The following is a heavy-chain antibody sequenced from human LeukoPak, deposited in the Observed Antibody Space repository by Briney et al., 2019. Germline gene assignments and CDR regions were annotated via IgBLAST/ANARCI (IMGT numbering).Heavy chain of an antibody. Sequence: ASVKVSCKASGYTFTGYYMHWVRQAPGQGLEWMGRINPNSGGTNYAQKFQGRVTMTRDTSISTAYMELSRLRSDDTAVYYCARDRITIFGVVISHYYYYMDVWGKGTTVTVSS. D-gene: IGHD3-3*01. J-gene: IGHJ6*03. V-gene: IGHV1-2*06. CDR3: ARDRITIFGVVISHYYYYMDV. CDR1: GYTFTGYY. CDR2: INPNSGGT.